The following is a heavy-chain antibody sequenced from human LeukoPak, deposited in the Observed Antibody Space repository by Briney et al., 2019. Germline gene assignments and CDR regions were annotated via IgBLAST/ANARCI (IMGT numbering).Heavy chain of an antibody. CDR1: GFTFSSYW. CDR2: INSDGSST. V-gene: IGHV3-74*01. J-gene: IGHJ4*02. CDR3: IRSSGYYLGLDY. Sequence: GGSLRLSCAASGFTFSSYWMHWVRQAPGKGLVWVSRINSDGSSTSYADSVKGRFTISRDNAKNTLYLQMNSLRAEDTVVYYCIRSSGYYLGLDYWGQGTLVTVSS. D-gene: IGHD3-22*01.